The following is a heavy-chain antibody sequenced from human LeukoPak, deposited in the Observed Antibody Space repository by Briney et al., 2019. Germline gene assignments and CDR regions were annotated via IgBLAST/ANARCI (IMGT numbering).Heavy chain of an antibody. Sequence: PGGSLRLSCAASGFSVSGAYMSWVRLAPGKGLEWVSTIYSGGATFYADSVKGRFTISRDNSRNTLYLQINSLRTEDTAVYHCAREAYSSSWYYFDSWGQGALVTVSS. CDR1: GFSVSGAY. V-gene: IGHV3-53*01. D-gene: IGHD6-13*01. J-gene: IGHJ4*02. CDR2: IYSGGAT. CDR3: AREAYSSSWYYFDS.